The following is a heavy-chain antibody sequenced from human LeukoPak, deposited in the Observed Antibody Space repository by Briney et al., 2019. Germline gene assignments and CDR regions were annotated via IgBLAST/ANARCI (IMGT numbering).Heavy chain of an antibody. V-gene: IGHV1-69*05. CDR3: VRGQQPTTFRYYYYYMDV. Sequence: ASVKVSCKASGGTFSSYAISWVRQAPGQGLEWMGGIIPIFGTANCAQKFQGRVTITTDESTSTAYMELSSLRSEDTAVYYCVRGQQPTTFRYYYYYMDVWGKGTTVTVSS. J-gene: IGHJ6*03. D-gene: IGHD6-13*01. CDR2: IIPIFGTA. CDR1: GGTFSSYA.